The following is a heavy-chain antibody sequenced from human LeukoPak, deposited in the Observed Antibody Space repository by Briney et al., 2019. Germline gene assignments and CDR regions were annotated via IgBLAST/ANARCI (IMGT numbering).Heavy chain of an antibody. Sequence: PGGSLRLSCAASGFTFSSYWMHWVRQAPGKGLVWVSRINSDGSITSYADSVKGRFTISRGNAKNTLYLQMNSLRAEGTAVYYCARDMASLGYYGMDVWGQGTTVTVSS. D-gene: IGHD2-2*01. CDR1: GFTFSSYW. CDR2: INSDGSIT. V-gene: IGHV3-74*01. CDR3: ARDMASLGYYGMDV. J-gene: IGHJ6*02.